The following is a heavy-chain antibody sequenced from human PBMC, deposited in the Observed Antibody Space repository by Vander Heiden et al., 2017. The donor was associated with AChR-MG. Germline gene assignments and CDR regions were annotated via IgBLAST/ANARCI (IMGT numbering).Heavy chain of an antibody. Sequence: QVLLQESGPGLVKPSDTLSLTCSVSGGSVSSYYWSWIRQPAGVGLEWIGRVYTGGNTDYNPSLNSRVTMSVDTSKNQFSLRLSSVTAADTAVYYCARDRGNPDYYGLDVWGQGTTVTVSS. J-gene: IGHJ6*02. CDR3: ARDRGNPDYYGLDV. D-gene: IGHD4-4*01. CDR1: GGSVSSYY. V-gene: IGHV4-4*07. CDR2: VYTGGNT.